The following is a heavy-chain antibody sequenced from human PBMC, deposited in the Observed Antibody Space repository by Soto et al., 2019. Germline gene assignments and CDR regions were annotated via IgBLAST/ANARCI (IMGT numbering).Heavy chain of an antibody. V-gene: IGHV1-3*01. CDR3: ATSRDYDGNSAFDY. CDR2: INGGNGDT. Sequence: ASVKVSCKASGYTFTSYAMHWVRQAPGQRLEWMGWINGGNGDTQYSQKFQGRVSITRDSSASTAYMDLSSLRSEDTGVYYCATSRDYDGNSAFDYWGQGTLVTVSS. CDR1: GYTFTSYA. J-gene: IGHJ4*02. D-gene: IGHD4-17*01.